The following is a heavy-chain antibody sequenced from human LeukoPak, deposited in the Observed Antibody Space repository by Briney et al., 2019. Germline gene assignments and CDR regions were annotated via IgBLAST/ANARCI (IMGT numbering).Heavy chain of an antibody. CDR1: GFTFSNYW. V-gene: IGHV3-74*01. CDR3: VDPFGDIFDI. D-gene: IGHD3-3*01. Sequence: GGSLRLSCAASGFTFSNYWMHWVRHAPGKGLMWVSHINSDGTSTTYADSVKGRFTISRDNAKNTLYLQMNSLRAEDTAMYYCVDPFGDIFDIWGQGTMVTVSS. CDR2: INSDGTST. J-gene: IGHJ3*02.